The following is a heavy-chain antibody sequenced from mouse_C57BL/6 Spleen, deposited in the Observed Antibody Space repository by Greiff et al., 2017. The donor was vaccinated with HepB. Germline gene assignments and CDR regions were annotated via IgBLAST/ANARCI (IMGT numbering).Heavy chain of an antibody. D-gene: IGHD1-1*01. Sequence: QVQLQQPGAELVKPGASVKLSCKASGYTFTSYWMHWVKQRPGQGLEWIGMIHPNSGSTNYNEKFKSKATLTVDKSSSTAYMQLSSLTSEDSAVYYCARRIDYYGSSHWYFDVWAQGPRSPSPQ. J-gene: IGHJ1*03. CDR1: GYTFTSYW. CDR2: IHPNSGST. V-gene: IGHV1-64*01. CDR3: ARRIDYYGSSHWYFDV.